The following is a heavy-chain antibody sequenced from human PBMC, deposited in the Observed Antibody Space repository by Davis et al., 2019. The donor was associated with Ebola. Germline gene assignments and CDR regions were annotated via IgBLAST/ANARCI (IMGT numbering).Heavy chain of an antibody. V-gene: IGHV1-46*01. Sequence: ASVKVSCRASGYTFTSYYMHWVRQAPGQGLEWMGIINPSGGSTSYAQKFQGRVTMTRDTSTSTVYMELSSLRSEDTAVYYCASWENYGDYYYGMDVWGQGTTVTVSS. CDR3: ASWENYGDYYYGMDV. CDR2: INPSGGST. CDR1: GYTFTSYY. D-gene: IGHD4-17*01. J-gene: IGHJ6*02.